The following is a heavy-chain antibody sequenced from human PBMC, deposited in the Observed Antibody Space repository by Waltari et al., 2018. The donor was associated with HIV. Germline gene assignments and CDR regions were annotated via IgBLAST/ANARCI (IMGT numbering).Heavy chain of an antibody. CDR1: GYTFDSYY. J-gene: IGHJ3*01. D-gene: IGHD3-9*01. CDR3: ARTYFFDYSDYYSPAFDL. V-gene: IGHV1-2*06. CDR2: INPRSGGT. Sequence: QEHLIQSRPQGKKPGASVRDSCLASGYTFDSYYMHWLRQSPGEGLEWLRRINPRSGGTNYVPKFQGRVLMTWNISLNTAYLDLRDLTSDDTAVYFCARTYFFDYSDYYSPAFDLWGQGTTVVVSS.